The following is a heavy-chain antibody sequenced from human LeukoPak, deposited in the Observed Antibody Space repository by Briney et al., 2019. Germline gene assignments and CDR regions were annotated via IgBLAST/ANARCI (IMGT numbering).Heavy chain of an antibody. V-gene: IGHV4-39*01. CDR2: IYYSGST. CDR1: GGSISSSSYY. CDR3: ARRASNLNWFDP. Sequence: SETLSLTCTVSGGSISSSSYYWGWIRQPPGKGLEWIGSIYYSGSTYYNPSLKSRVTISVDTSKNQFSLKLSSVTAADTAVYYCARRASNLNWFDPWGQGTLVTVSS. D-gene: IGHD4-11*01. J-gene: IGHJ5*02.